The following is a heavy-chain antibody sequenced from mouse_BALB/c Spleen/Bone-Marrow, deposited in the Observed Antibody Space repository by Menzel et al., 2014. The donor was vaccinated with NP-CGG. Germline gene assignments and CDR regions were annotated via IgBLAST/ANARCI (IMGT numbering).Heavy chain of an antibody. CDR1: DTY. V-gene: IGHV14-3*02. CDR2: IDPANGNT. J-gene: IGHJ3*01. D-gene: IGHD1-1*01. CDR3: APYYYGSSSFAY. Sequence: DTYMHRVKQRPEQGLEWIGRIDPANGNTKYDPKFQGKATITADTSSNTAYLQLSSLTSEDTAVYYCAPYYYGSSSFAYWGQGTLVTVSA.